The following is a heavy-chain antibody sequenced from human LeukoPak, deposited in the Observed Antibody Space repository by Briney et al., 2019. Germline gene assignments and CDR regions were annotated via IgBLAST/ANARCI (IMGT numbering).Heavy chain of an antibody. CDR2: ITGSGGST. D-gene: IGHD5-12*01. CDR1: GFTFSSYA. Sequence: GGSLRLSCAASGFTFSSYAMTWVRQAPGEGLEWVSAITGSGGSTSYADSVKGRFTISRDNSKNTLYLQMNSLRAEDTAVYYCARDPLAPDYWGQGTLVTVSS. J-gene: IGHJ4*02. V-gene: IGHV3-23*01. CDR3: ARDPLAPDY.